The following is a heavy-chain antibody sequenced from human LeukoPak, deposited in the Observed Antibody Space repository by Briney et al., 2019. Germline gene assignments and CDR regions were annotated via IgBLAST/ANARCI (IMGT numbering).Heavy chain of an antibody. V-gene: IGHV3-48*01. Sequence: PGGSLRLSCAASGFTFSSYSMNWVRQAPGKGLEWVSYISSSSSTIYYADSVKGRFTISRDNAKNSLYLQMNSLRAEDTAVYYCASTIFGVVSLGPGVYWGQGTLVTVSS. J-gene: IGHJ4*02. D-gene: IGHD3-3*01. CDR3: ASTIFGVVSLGPGVY. CDR2: ISSSSSTI. CDR1: GFTFSSYS.